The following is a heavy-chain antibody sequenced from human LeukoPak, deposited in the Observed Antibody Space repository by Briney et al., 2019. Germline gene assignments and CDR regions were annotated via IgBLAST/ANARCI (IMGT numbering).Heavy chain of an antibody. CDR3: AKGTYYDILTGVNWYFDL. J-gene: IGHJ2*01. D-gene: IGHD3-9*01. CDR1: GLTFRSYA. Sequence: GGSLRLSCAASGLTFRSYAMHWVRQAPDKGLEWVSGISWNSGSIGYADSVKGRFTISRDNAKNSLYLQMNSLRAEDTALYYCAKGTYYDILTGVNWYFDLWGRGTLVTVSS. CDR2: ISWNSGSI. V-gene: IGHV3-9*01.